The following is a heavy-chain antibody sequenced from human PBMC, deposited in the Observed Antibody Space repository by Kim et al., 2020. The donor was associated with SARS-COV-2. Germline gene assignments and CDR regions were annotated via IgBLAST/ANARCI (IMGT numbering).Heavy chain of an antibody. CDR3: ATEGIVATIFAYYGMDV. Sequence: GGSLRLSCAASGFTFSTYNMNWVRQAPGKGLEWVSYLSSSSSIIHYADSVKGRFTISRDNAKNSLYLQMNSLRDEDTAVYYCATEGIVATIFAYYGMDVWGQGTTVTVSS. CDR2: LSSSSSII. J-gene: IGHJ6*02. CDR1: GFTFSTYN. D-gene: IGHD5-12*01. V-gene: IGHV3-48*02.